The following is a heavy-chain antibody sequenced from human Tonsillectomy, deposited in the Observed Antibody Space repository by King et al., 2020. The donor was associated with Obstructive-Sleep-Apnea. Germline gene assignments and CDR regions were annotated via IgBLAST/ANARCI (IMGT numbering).Heavy chain of an antibody. CDR2: ISGSGVST. D-gene: IGHD3-10*01. CDR3: AKDRVPLYGSGSYFRGRDFDY. Sequence: VQLVESGGGLVQPGGSLRLSCAASGFTFSSYAMTWVRQAPGKGLEWVSAISGSGVSTYYADSVKGRFTISRVNSKNPLYLQMNSLRAEDTALYYCAKDRVPLYGSGSYFRGRDFDYWGQGTLVTVSS. V-gene: IGHV3-23*04. J-gene: IGHJ4*02. CDR1: GFTFSSYA.